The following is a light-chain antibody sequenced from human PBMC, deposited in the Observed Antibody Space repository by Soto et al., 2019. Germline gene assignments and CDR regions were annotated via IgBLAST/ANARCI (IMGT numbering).Light chain of an antibody. Sequence: QSALTQPASVSGSPGPSITISCTGTSSDVGGQKLVSWYQQHPGKAPKVLLYEGSERPSGVSDRFSGSKSGNTASLTISGLQAEDEADYYCCSYAGSTTWVFGGGTKLTVL. V-gene: IGLV2-23*01. J-gene: IGLJ3*02. CDR1: SSDVGGQKL. CDR2: EGS. CDR3: CSYAGSTTWV.